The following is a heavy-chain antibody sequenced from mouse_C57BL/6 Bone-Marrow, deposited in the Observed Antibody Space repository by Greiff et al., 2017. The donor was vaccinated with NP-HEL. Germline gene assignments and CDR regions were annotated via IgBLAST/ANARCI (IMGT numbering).Heavy chain of an antibody. V-gene: IGHV1-81*01. CDR1: GYTFTSYG. J-gene: IGHJ2*01. D-gene: IGHD2-4*01. Sequence: QVHVKQSGAELARPGASVKLSCKASGYTFTSYGISWVKQRTGQGLEWIGEIYPRSGNTYYNEKFKGKATLTADKSSSTAYMELRSLTSEDSAVYFCARYGDYDGGDYWGQGTTLTVSS. CDR2: IYPRSGNT. CDR3: ARYGDYDGGDY.